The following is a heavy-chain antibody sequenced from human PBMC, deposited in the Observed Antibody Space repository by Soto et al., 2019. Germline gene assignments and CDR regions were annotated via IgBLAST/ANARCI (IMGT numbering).Heavy chain of an antibody. Sequence: GGSLRISXAASGFTFSSYEMNWVRQAPGKGLEWVSYISSSGSTIYYADSVKGRFTISRDNAKNSLYLQMNSLRAEDTAVYYCASSSRYYYYGMDVWGQGTTVTVSS. J-gene: IGHJ6*02. V-gene: IGHV3-48*03. CDR2: ISSSGSTI. D-gene: IGHD6-25*01. CDR3: ASSSRYYYYGMDV. CDR1: GFTFSSYE.